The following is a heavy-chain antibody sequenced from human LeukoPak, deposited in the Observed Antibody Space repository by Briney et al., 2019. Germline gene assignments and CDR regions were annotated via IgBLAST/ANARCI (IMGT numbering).Heavy chain of an antibody. CDR1: GDSTSVNY. Sequence: SETLSLTCTVSGDSTSVNYWSWIRQSPGKGLEYIGYIHYSGSTNYNPSLKSRVTTSLDTSRNQFSLKLTSVTAADTAVYYCARGVSSSWYYFDYWGQGTLVTVSS. V-gene: IGHV4-59*12. CDR3: ARGVSSSWYYFDY. J-gene: IGHJ4*02. CDR2: IHYSGST. D-gene: IGHD6-13*01.